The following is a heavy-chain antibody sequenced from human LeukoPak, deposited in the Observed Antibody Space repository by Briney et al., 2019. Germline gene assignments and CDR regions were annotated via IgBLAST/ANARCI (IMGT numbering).Heavy chain of an antibody. CDR3: ARGFNFFDF. CDR1: GFTFNGHW. V-gene: IGHV3-74*01. D-gene: IGHD3-10*01. CDR2: INKDGSNT. J-gene: IGHJ4*02. Sequence: PGGSLRLSCAASGFTFNGHWMQWVRQAPGKGLVWVSHINKDGSNTDYADSVKGRFTISRDNAKNTLYLQMSSLRAEDTVMYHCARGFNFFDFWGQGTLVTVSP.